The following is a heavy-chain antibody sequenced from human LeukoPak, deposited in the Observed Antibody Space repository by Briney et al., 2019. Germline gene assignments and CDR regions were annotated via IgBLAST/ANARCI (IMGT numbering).Heavy chain of an antibody. J-gene: IGHJ4*02. Sequence: SETLSLTCAVYGGSFSGYSWSWIRQPPGKGLEWIGYIYYSGSTYYNPSLKSRVTISVDTSKNQFSLKLSSVTAADTAVYYCARAGKFPDYWGQGTLVTVSS. CDR1: GGSFSGYS. CDR2: IYYSGST. CDR3: ARAGKFPDY. V-gene: IGHV4-30-4*07.